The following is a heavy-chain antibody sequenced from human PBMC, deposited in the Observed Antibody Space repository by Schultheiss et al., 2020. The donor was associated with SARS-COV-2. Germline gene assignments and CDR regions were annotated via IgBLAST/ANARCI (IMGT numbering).Heavy chain of an antibody. CDR1: GYTFTSYA. CDR3: ARDPDGYCRADRCFLSWFDP. J-gene: IGHJ5*02. D-gene: IGHD2-15*01. CDR2: INAGNGNT. Sequence: ASVKVSCKASGYTFTSYAMHWVRQAPGQRLEWMGWINAGNGNTKYSQKFQGRVTITRDTSASTAYMELSSLRSEDTAVYYCARDPDGYCRADRCFLSWFDPWGQGTLVTVSS. V-gene: IGHV1-3*01.